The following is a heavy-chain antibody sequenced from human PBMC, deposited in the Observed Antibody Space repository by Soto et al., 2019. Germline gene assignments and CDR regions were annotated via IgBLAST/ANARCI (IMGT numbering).Heavy chain of an antibody. CDR3: VRGGNVAGAFDI. CDR2: IWGDGIKK. D-gene: IGHD3-16*01. J-gene: IGHJ3*02. V-gene: IGHV3-33*01. CDR1: GFTFSHYG. Sequence: QVQLVESGGGVVQPGRSLRLSCAASGFTFSHYGMHWVRQAPGKGLEWVAVIWGDGIKKFYPDSVRGRFTISRDKSENTLFLQMNSLTAEDTAIYSCVRGGNVAGAFDIWGQGTMVTVSS.